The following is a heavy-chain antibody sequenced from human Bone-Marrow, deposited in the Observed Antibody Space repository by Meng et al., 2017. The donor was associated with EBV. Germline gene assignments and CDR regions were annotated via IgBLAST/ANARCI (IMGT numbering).Heavy chain of an antibody. D-gene: IGHD1-14*01. V-gene: IGHV3-20*04. Sequence: VQLGEAGGGGGRPGGPLSLSCASSGFTFDDYVIGWGRQAPGKGPEWVSGINWNGGSTGYADSVKGRFTISRDNSKNTLYLQMNSLRGEDTAVYYCARDLSGRFDPWGQGTLVTVSS. CDR3: ARDLSGRFDP. CDR2: INWNGGST. CDR1: GFTFDDYV. J-gene: IGHJ5*02.